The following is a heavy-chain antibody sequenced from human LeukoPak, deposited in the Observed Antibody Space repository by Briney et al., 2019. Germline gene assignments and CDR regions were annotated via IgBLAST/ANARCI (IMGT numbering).Heavy chain of an antibody. J-gene: IGHJ6*03. V-gene: IGHV4-61*02. CDR2: IYTSGST. CDR1: GGSISSGSYY. CDR3: ARSPTVFGVVYMDV. D-gene: IGHD3-3*01. Sequence: SQTLSLTCTVSGGSISSGSYYWSWIRQPAGKGLEWIGRIYTSGSTNYNPSLKSRVTISVDTSKNQFSLKRSSVTAADTAVYYCARSPTVFGVVYMDVWGKGTTVTVSS.